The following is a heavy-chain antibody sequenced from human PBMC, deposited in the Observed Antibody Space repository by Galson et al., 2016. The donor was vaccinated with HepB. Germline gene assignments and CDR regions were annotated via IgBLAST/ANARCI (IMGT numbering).Heavy chain of an antibody. CDR3: PSRCRAWLDN. Sequence: SLRLSCAASGFIFKNYAMIWARQAPGKGLEWVSTIDYDGVNKHHADSVKGRFTISRDNSWDTLYLQMKDLRAEDTALYYWPSRCRAWLDNWGHGTLVTVSS. CDR1: GFIFKNYA. CDR2: IDYDGVNK. D-gene: IGHD4-17*01. V-gene: IGHV3-23*01. J-gene: IGHJ4*01.